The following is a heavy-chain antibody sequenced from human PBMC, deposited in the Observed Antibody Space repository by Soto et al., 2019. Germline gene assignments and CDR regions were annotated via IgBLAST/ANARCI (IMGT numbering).Heavy chain of an antibody. CDR3: AGEPLP. J-gene: IGHJ4*02. Sequence: QVQLQESGPGLVKPSQTLSLTCTVSGGSISSGGYHWNWIRQHPGKGLEWIGYIYYSGSTCYNPSLKSRVTISVDPSKNQFSLKLSSLTAADTAVYYCAGEPLPWGQGTLVTVSS. CDR1: GGSISSGGYH. V-gene: IGHV4-31*03. CDR2: IYYSGST.